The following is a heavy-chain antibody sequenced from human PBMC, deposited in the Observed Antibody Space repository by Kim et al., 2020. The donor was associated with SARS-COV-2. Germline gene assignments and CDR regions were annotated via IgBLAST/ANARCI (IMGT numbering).Heavy chain of an antibody. V-gene: IGHV4-59*01. CDR1: GGSISSYY. D-gene: IGHD3-22*01. Sequence: SETLSLTCTVSGGSISSYYWSWIRQPPGKGLEWIGYIYYSGSTNYNPSLKSRVTISVDTSKNQFSLKLSSVTAADTAVYYCARWAYPFYYDSRLVGYFDYWGQGTLVTVSS. CDR3: ARWAYPFYYDSRLVGYFDY. J-gene: IGHJ4*02. CDR2: IYYSGST.